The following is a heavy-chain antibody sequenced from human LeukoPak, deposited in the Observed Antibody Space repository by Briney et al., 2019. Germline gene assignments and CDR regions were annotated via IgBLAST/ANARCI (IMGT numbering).Heavy chain of an antibody. J-gene: IGHJ5*02. D-gene: IGHD1-26*01. Sequence: GGSLRLSSAASGFTFSSYWMSWVRQAPGKGLEWVANIKQDGSEKYYVDSVKGRFTISRDNSKNTLYLQMNSLRAEDTAVYYCAKRHSGGVLWFDPWGQGTPVTVSS. CDR3: AKRHSGGVLWFDP. CDR1: GFTFSSYW. V-gene: IGHV3-7*03. CDR2: IKQDGSEK.